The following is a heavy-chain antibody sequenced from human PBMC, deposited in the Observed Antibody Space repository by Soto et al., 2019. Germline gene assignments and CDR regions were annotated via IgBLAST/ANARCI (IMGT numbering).Heavy chain of an antibody. V-gene: IGHV3-23*01. J-gene: IGHJ4*02. CDR2: ISGSGGTR. CDR3: ANSCRVLDYLIFSD. Sequence: EVQLLESGGGLVQPGGSLRLSCGASGLSFNLYAMSWVRPAPWTGLEWVSGISGSGGTRPYTDSVKGRFTISRDNSTQPLYLQTNSLRAEDTAGYYCANSCRVLDYLIFSDWGQGTQVTVSS. D-gene: IGHD3-9*01. CDR1: GLSFNLYA.